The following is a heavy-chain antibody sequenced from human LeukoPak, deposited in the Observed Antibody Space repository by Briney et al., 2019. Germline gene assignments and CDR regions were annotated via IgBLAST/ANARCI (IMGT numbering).Heavy chain of an antibody. CDR3: ARDPRTYDILTGLMRGGKDY. CDR2: IRYDGSDK. Sequence: GGSLRLSCAASGFTFSSYGMHWVRQAPGKGLEWVAFIRYDGSDKFYADSVKGRFTISRDNSKNTLYLQMNSLRAEDTAVYYCARDPRTYDILTGLMRGGKDYWGQGTLVTVSS. CDR1: GFTFSSYG. V-gene: IGHV3-30*02. J-gene: IGHJ4*02. D-gene: IGHD3-9*01.